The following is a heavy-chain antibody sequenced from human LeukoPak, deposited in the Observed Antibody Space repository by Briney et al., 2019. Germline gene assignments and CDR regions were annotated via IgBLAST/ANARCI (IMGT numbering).Heavy chain of an antibody. D-gene: IGHD2-2*01. CDR3: ARGLDIVVVPAAMALTSPVDY. J-gene: IGHJ4*02. Sequence: IGEINHSGSTNYNPSLKSRVTISVDTSKNQFSLKLSSVTAADTAVYYCARGLDIVVVPAAMALTSPVDYWGQGTLVTVSS. CDR2: INHSGST. V-gene: IGHV4-34*01.